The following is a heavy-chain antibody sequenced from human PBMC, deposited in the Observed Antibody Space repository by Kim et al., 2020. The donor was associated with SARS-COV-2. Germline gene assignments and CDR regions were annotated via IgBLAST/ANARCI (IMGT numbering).Heavy chain of an antibody. CDR1: GGSISSGDYY. D-gene: IGHD3-3*01. Sequence: SETLSLTCTVSGGSISSGDYYWSWIRQPPGKGLEWIGYIYYSGSTYYNPSLKSRVTISVDTSKNQFSLKLSSVTAADTAVYYCARVGDDFWSGSTDYWGQGTLVTVSS. CDR2: IYYSGST. V-gene: IGHV4-30-4*01. J-gene: IGHJ4*02. CDR3: ARVGDDFWSGSTDY.